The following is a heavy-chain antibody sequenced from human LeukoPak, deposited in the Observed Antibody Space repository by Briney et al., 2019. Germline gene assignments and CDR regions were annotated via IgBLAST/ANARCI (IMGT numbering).Heavy chain of an antibody. J-gene: IGHJ4*02. V-gene: IGHV3-23*01. D-gene: IGHD2-15*01. CDR3: AKDVEGYCSGGSCYFDY. CDR2: ISGSGGST. Sequence: GGSLRLSCAASGFTFSSYAMSWVRQAPGKGLEWVSAISGSGGSTYYADSVKGRFTISRDNSKNTLYLQMNSLRAEDTAVYYCAKDVEGYCSGGSCYFDYWGQGTLVTVS. CDR1: GFTFSSYA.